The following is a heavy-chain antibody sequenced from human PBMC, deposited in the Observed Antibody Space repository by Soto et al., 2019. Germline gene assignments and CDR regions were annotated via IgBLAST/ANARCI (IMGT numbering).Heavy chain of an antibody. CDR2: INTYNANT. V-gene: IGHV1-18*01. CDR3: ARDGYYYDTSGYVDC. J-gene: IGHJ4*02. CDR1: GYTFTSYG. D-gene: IGHD3-22*01. Sequence: ASVKVSCKASGYTFTSYGISWVRQAPGQGLEWMGWINTYNANTNYAQNLQGRVTMTTDTSTATAYMELRSLRSDDTAVYYCARDGYYYDTSGYVDCWGLGTLVTVSS.